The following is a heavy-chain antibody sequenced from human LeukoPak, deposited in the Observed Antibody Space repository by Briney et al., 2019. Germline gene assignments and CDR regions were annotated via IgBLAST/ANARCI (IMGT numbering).Heavy chain of an antibody. Sequence: GGSLRLSCAASGFTFSDYPMNWVRQTPGKGLEWVSYISSTGVIYYADSVRGRFSISRDNAMNSVYMQMNSLRAEDTALYYCARDHNWGFDYWGQGTLVTVSS. CDR2: ISSTGVI. CDR1: GFTFSDYP. V-gene: IGHV3-69-1*01. J-gene: IGHJ4*02. D-gene: IGHD7-27*01. CDR3: ARDHNWGFDY.